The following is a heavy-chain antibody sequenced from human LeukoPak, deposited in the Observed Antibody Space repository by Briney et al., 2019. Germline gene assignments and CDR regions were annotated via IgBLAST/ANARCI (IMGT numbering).Heavy chain of an antibody. J-gene: IGHJ5*02. Sequence: ASVKVSCKASGYTFTSYYMHWVRQAPGQGLEWMGIINPSGGSTSYAQKFQGRVTMTRATSTSTVYMELSSLRSEDTAVYYCAREAATIFGVVIMSWFDPWGQGTLVTVSS. V-gene: IGHV1-46*03. CDR3: AREAATIFGVVIMSWFDP. D-gene: IGHD3-3*01. CDR1: GYTFTSYY. CDR2: INPSGGST.